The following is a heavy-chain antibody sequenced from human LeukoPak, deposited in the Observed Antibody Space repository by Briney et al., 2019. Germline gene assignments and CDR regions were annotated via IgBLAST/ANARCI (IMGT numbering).Heavy chain of an antibody. CDR2: IWYDGSNK. CDR3: AKASGYYLGYFDY. D-gene: IGHD3-22*01. Sequence: GGSLRLSCAASGFTFSSYGMHWVRQAPGKGLEWVAVIWYDGSNKYYAGSVKGRFTISRDNSKNTLYLQMNSLRAEDTAVYYCAKASGYYLGYFDYWGQGTLVTVSS. CDR1: GFTFSSYG. J-gene: IGHJ4*02. V-gene: IGHV3-33*06.